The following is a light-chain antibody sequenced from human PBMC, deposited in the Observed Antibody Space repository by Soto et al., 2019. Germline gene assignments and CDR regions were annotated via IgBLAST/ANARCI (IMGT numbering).Light chain of an antibody. Sequence: QSVLTQPPSASGSPGQAVTISCTGTSSDVGRYKYVSWYQQYPGKAPKVMIYEVNKRPSGIPDRFSGSKSGNTASLTVSGLQTEDEAYYYCSSFAGSSKLVFGGGTKLTVL. J-gene: IGLJ3*02. CDR1: SSDVGRYKY. CDR2: EVN. V-gene: IGLV2-8*01. CDR3: SSFAGSSKLV.